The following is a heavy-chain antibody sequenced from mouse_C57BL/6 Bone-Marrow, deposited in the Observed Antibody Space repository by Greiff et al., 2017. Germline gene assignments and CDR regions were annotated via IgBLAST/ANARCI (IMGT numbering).Heavy chain of an antibody. J-gene: IGHJ2*01. Sequence: DVMLVESGEGLVKPGGSLKLSCAASGFTFSSYAMSWVRQPPEKRLEWVAYISSGGDYIYYADTVKGRFTISRANARNTLYLRMSSLKSEDTAMYYCTRVYYGSSLYFDYWGQGTTLTVSS. CDR3: TRVYYGSSLYFDY. D-gene: IGHD1-1*01. CDR2: ISSGGDYI. CDR1: GFTFSSYA. V-gene: IGHV5-9-1*02.